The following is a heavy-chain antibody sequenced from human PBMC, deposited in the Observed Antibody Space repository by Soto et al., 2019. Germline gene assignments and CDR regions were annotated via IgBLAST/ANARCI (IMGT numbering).Heavy chain of an antibody. V-gene: IGHV5-51*01. CDR2: IYPGDSDT. Sequence: GESLKISCKGSGYSVTSYWIGWVRQMPGKGLEWMGIIYPGDSDTRYSPSFQGQVTISADKSISTAYLQWSSLKAPDTATYYCARLQGSGIYPNLPGDGLAFRYYYRMDVSRQGTTVTVS. J-gene: IGHJ6*02. CDR1: GYSVTSYW. D-gene: IGHD3-10*01. CDR3: ARLQGSGIYPNLPGDGLAFRYYYRMDV.